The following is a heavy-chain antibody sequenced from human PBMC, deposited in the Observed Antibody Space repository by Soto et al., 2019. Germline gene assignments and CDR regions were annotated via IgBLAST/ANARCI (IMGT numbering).Heavy chain of an antibody. Sequence: QVQLVQSGAEVKKPGVSVKVSCKASGYTFTSYGISWVRQAPGQGLEWMGWISAYNGNTNYAQKLQGRVTMTTDTSTSTAYMELRSLRADDTAVYYCARDRQYDDVWGRYRIFDYWGQGTLVTVSS. V-gene: IGHV1-18*01. CDR1: GYTFTSYG. J-gene: IGHJ4*02. CDR2: ISAYNGNT. D-gene: IGHD3-16*02. CDR3: ARDRQYDDVWGRYRIFDY.